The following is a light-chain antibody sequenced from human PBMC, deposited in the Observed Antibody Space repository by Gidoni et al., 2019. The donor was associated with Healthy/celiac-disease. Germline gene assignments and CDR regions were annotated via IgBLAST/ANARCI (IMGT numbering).Light chain of an antibody. CDR3: QQYYSTPTWT. J-gene: IGKJ1*01. CDR1: QSVLYSSNNKNY. CDR2: WAS. V-gene: IGKV4-1*01. Sequence: IVMTQSPDSLAVSLGERAHINCKSRQSVLYSSNNKNYLAWYQQKTGQPPKLLIYWASTRESGVPDRFSGSGSGTDFTLTISSLQAEDVAVYYCQQYYSTPTWTFXQXTKVEIK.